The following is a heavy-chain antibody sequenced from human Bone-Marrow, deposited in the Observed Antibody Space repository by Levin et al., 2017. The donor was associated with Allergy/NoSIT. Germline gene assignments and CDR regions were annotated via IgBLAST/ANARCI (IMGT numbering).Heavy chain of an antibody. CDR3: ARKGRGGYKQFLDAFDI. V-gene: IGHV4-59*01. D-gene: IGHD5-24*01. Sequence: SETLSLTCTVSGGSISSYYWSWIRQPPGKGLEWIGYIYYSGSTNYNPSLKSRVTISVDTSKNQFSLKLSSVTAADTAVYYCARKGRGGYKQFLDAFDIWGQGTMVTVSS. J-gene: IGHJ3*02. CDR1: GGSISSYY. CDR2: IYYSGST.